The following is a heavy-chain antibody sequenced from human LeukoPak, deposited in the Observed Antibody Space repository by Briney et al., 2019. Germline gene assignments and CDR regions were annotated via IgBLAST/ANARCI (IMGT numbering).Heavy chain of an antibody. Sequence: GASVKVSCKASGYTFTSYYMHWVRQAPGQGLEWMGIINPSGGSTSYAQKFQGSVTMTRDTSTSTVYMELSSLRSEDTAVYYCARDYYDSSGSDIPFDCWGQGTLVTVSS. V-gene: IGHV1-46*01. D-gene: IGHD3-22*01. CDR3: ARDYYDSSGSDIPFDC. CDR2: INPSGGST. CDR1: GYTFTSYY. J-gene: IGHJ4*02.